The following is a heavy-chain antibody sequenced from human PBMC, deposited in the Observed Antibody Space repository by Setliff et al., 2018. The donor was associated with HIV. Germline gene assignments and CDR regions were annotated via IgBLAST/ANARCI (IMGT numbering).Heavy chain of an antibody. J-gene: IGHJ5*02. CDR1: GYRFRDFY. CDR2: IIPIFGST. Sequence: ASVKVSCKVSGYRFRDFYIHWVRQAPGKGLEWMGGIIPIFGSTKYAQKFQGRVTITADESTSTADMELTNLTSDDTATYYCVSGTRNRPYTRLGPWGPGTLVTVSS. CDR3: VSGTRNRPYTRLGP. V-gene: IGHV1-69*13. D-gene: IGHD1-1*01.